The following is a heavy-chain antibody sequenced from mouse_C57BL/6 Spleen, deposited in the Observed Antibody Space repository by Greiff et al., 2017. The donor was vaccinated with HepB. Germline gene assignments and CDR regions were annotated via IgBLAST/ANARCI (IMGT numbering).Heavy chain of an antibody. CDR3: ARRRTGGAMDY. CDR2: IDPSDSYT. Sequence: QVQLQQPGAELVMPGASVKLSCKASGYTFTSYWMHWVKQRPGQGLEWIGEIDPSDSYTNYNQKFKGKSTLTVDKSSSTAYMQLSSLTSEDSAVYYCARRRTGGAMDYWGQGTSVSVSS. D-gene: IGHD1-1*02. V-gene: IGHV1-69*01. J-gene: IGHJ4*01. CDR1: GYTFTSYW.